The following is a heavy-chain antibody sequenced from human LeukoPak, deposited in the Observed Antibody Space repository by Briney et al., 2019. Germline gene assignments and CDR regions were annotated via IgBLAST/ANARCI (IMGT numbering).Heavy chain of an antibody. CDR3: VRLERGWRYYFDY. CDR1: GFTFISYE. J-gene: IGHJ4*02. CDR2: ISSSGSNI. V-gene: IGHV3-48*03. D-gene: IGHD5-24*01. Sequence: GGSLRLSCTASGFTFISYEMNWVRQAPGKGLEWVSYISSSGSNIYYTDSVKGRFTISRDNAKNSLYLQMNSLSAEDTAVYYCVRLERGWRYYFDYWGQGTLVTVSS.